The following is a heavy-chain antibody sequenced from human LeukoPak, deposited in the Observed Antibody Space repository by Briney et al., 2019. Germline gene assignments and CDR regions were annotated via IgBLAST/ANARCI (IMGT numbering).Heavy chain of an antibody. V-gene: IGHV1-8*02. CDR2: MNPNSGNT. J-gene: IGHJ6*02. CDR3: ARGRLVVVPAAIGMDV. D-gene: IGHD2-2*01. Sequence: ASVKVSCKASGYTFTGYYMHWVRQAPGQGLEWMGWMNPNSGNTGYAQKFQGRVTMTRNTSISTAYMELSSLRSEDTAVYYCARGRLVVVPAAIGMDVWGQGTTVTVSS. CDR1: GYTFTGYY.